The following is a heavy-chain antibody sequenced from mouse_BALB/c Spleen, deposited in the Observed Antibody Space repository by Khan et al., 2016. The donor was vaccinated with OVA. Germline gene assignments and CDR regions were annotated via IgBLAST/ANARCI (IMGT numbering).Heavy chain of an antibody. Sequence: VQLQESGAELVKPGASVRLSCKASGYTFTSYYLYWVKQRPGQGLEWIGDINPNNGGTNFNEKFRTKATLTVDKSSNTAYMELSRLTSEDSVVYYCTRSGYGTFAYWGQGTLVTVSA. D-gene: IGHD1-1*02. CDR2: INPNNGGT. CDR3: TRSGYGTFAY. J-gene: IGHJ3*01. V-gene: IGHV1S81*02. CDR1: GYTFTSYY.